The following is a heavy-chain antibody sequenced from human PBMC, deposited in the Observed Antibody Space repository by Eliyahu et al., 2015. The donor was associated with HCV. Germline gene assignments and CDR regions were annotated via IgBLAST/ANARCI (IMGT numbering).Heavy chain of an antibody. V-gene: IGHV4-39*07. CDR3: ARDEFSRLGHYYYGMDV. Sequence: QLQLQESGPGLVKPSETLSXTCTVXGGSISSSSYYWGWIRQPPGKGLEWIGSIYYSGSTYYNPSLKSRVTISVDTSKNQFSLKLSSVTAADTAVYYCARDEFSRLGHYYYGMDVWGQGTTVTVSS. J-gene: IGHJ6*02. CDR1: GGSISSSSYY. CDR2: IYYSGST.